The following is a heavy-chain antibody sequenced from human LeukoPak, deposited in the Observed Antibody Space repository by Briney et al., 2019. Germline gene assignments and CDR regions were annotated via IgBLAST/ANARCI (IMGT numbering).Heavy chain of an antibody. CDR1: GASISGHF. CDR3: ARGRDGFFAFDN. D-gene: IGHD5-24*01. Sequence: SXXLSLTCTVSGASISGHFWSWVRQPPGKGLDWVGNIDDSGNTKYNPSLSSRVTTSVDASKNQFSLRLNSVTAADTALYYCARGRDGFFAFDNRGQGTLVTVSS. CDR2: IDDSGNT. V-gene: IGHV4-59*11. J-gene: IGHJ4*02.